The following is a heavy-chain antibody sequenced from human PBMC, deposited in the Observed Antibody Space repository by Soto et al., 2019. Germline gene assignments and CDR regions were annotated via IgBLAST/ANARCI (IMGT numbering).Heavy chain of an antibody. Sequence: GGSLRLSCAASGFTFDDYAMHWVRQAPGKGLEWVSGISWNSGSIGYADSVKGRFTISRENAKNSLYLQMNRRRAEDTALYYCAKDRVESGYRYYYYYMDVWGKGTTVTVSS. J-gene: IGHJ6*03. V-gene: IGHV3-9*01. CDR2: ISWNSGSI. D-gene: IGHD5-12*01. CDR3: AKDRVESGYRYYYYYMDV. CDR1: GFTFDDYA.